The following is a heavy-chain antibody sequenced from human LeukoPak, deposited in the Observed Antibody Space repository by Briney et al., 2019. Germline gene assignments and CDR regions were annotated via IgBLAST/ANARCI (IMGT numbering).Heavy chain of an antibody. CDR2: INTGGGTT. CDR3: ARGSGYFFDY. Sequence: GGSLRLSCAASGFTFSSFAMTWVRQAPGKGLEWVSVINTGGGTTDYADSVKGRFTISRDSSKNTLYLQMNSLRAEDTAVYYCARGSGYFFDYWGQGTLVTVSS. CDR1: GFTFSSFA. J-gene: IGHJ4*02. V-gene: IGHV3-23*01. D-gene: IGHD6-25*01.